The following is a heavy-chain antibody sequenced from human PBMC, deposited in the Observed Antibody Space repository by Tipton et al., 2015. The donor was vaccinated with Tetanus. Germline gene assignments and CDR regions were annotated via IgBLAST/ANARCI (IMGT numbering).Heavy chain of an antibody. J-gene: IGHJ4*02. CDR3: ARDERYGDYAY. CDR2: TYYSGST. D-gene: IGHD4-17*01. CDR1: GGSANSGGYS. Sequence: LRLSCNVSGGSANSGGYSWSWIRQHPGKGLEWIGYTYYSGSTGYNPSLKSRVTISIDSSKNQFSLKLTSVTAADTAVYYCARDERYGDYAYWGQGALVTVSS. V-gene: IGHV4-61*08.